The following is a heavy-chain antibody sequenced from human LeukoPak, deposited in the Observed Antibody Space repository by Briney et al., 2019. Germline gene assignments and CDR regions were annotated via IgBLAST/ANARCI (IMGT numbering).Heavy chain of an antibody. J-gene: IGHJ6*03. CDR3: AKNSQTGSTWYYHMDV. V-gene: IGHV3-23*01. CDR1: GFTFTSYA. CDR2: ISAIDGST. Sequence: GGSLRLSCAVSGFTFTSYAMSWVRQAPGKGLEWVSSISAIDGSTYYPNSVKGRFTISRDTTKNTLYLQMNSLRAEDTAVYYCAKNSQTGSTWYYHMDVWGKGTTVTVSS. D-gene: IGHD1-7*01.